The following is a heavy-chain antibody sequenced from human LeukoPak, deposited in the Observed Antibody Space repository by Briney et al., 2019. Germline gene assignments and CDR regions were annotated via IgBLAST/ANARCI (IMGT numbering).Heavy chain of an antibody. CDR2: INTVSGNT. J-gene: IGHJ3*02. CDR1: EYSLTQYP. Sequence: GASVKISCKTSEYSLTQYPIHWVRQAPGQRLEWMGWINTVSGNTRYSQNFQGRVTITRDTSASTAYMELSSLRSEDTAVYYCARKIVGATEDAFDIWGQGTMVTVSS. D-gene: IGHD1-26*01. V-gene: IGHV1-3*04. CDR3: ARKIVGATEDAFDI.